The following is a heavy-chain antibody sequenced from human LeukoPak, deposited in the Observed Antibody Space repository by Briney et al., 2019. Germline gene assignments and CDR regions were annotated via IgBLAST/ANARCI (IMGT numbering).Heavy chain of an antibody. CDR2: IKQDGSEK. CDR3: AKDEYYYDSSGCFDY. D-gene: IGHD3-22*01. V-gene: IGHV3-7*01. Sequence: GGSLRPSCAASGFTFSSYWMSWVRQAPGKGLEWVANIKQDGSEKYYVDSVKGRFTISRDNAKNSLYLQMNSLRAEDTAVYYCAKDEYYYDSSGCFDYWGQGTLVAVSS. CDR1: GFTFSSYW. J-gene: IGHJ4*02.